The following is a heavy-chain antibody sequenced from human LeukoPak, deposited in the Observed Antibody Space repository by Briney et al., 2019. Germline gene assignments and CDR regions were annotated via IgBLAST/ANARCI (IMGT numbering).Heavy chain of an antibody. D-gene: IGHD3-22*01. J-gene: IGHJ4*02. V-gene: IGHV4-34*01. Sequence: PSETLSLTCAVYGGSFSAYYWSWIRQPPGKGLEWIGEINHSGSTNYNPSLKSRVTISVDTSKNQFSLKLSSVTAADTAVYYCARDLMGYYDSSGYYSPFGYWGQGTLVTVSS. CDR3: ARDLMGYYDSSGYYSPFGY. CDR1: GGSFSAYY. CDR2: INHSGST.